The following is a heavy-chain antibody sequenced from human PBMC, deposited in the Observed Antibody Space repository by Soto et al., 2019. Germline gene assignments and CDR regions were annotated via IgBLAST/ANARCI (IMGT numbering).Heavy chain of an antibody. CDR1: GFSLSTSGVG. J-gene: IGHJ4*02. CDR3: AHIYFVGTTGMADH. CDR2: VYWDDDK. D-gene: IGHD1-1*01. Sequence: QITLKESGPPLVKPTQTLTLTCTFSGFSLSTSGVGVGWIRQPPGKTLEWLALVYWDDDKRYRPSLKSRLTITKDTSKDQVVLTMTNMDPVDTATYFCAHIYFVGTTGMADHWGQGTLVIVSS. V-gene: IGHV2-5*02.